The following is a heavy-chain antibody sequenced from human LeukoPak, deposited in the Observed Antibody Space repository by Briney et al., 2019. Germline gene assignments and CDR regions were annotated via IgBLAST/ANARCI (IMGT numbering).Heavy chain of an antibody. Sequence: GGSLRLSCAASGFTFSSYAMSWVRQAPGKGLEWVSAISGGGGTTYYADSVEGRFTISRDNSKNTLYLQMNTLRAEDTAVYYCATTLVRYSGWDYWGQGTLVTVSS. CDR2: ISGGGGTT. D-gene: IGHD5-12*01. J-gene: IGHJ4*02. V-gene: IGHV3-23*01. CDR1: GFTFSSYA. CDR3: ATTLVRYSGWDY.